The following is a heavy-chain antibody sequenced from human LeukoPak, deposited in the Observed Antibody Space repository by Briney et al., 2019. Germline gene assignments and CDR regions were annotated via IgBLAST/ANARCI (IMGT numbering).Heavy chain of an antibody. CDR3: ARHGYTAMEIYYFDY. V-gene: IGHV4-4*09. Sequence: SETLSLTCTVSGGSISSYYWSWIRQPPGKGLEWIGYIYTSGGTNYNPSLKSRVTISVDTSKNQFSLKLSSVTAADTAVYYCARHGYTAMEIYYFDYWGQGTLVTVSS. D-gene: IGHD5-18*01. CDR1: GGSISSYY. J-gene: IGHJ4*02. CDR2: IYTSGGT.